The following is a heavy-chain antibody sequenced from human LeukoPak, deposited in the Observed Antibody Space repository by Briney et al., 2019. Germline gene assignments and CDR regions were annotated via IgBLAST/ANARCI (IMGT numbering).Heavy chain of an antibody. V-gene: IGHV3-30-3*02. Sequence: PGGSLRLSCAASGFTFSSYAMSWVRQAPGKGLEWVAVISYDGSNKYYADSVKGRFTISRANSKNTLYLQMKSLRVDDTAVYYCAKSVEHSNYRKFHDWGQGTLVTVSS. CDR1: GFTFSSYA. CDR2: ISYDGSNK. J-gene: IGHJ4*02. CDR3: AKSVEHSNYRKFHD. D-gene: IGHD4-11*01.